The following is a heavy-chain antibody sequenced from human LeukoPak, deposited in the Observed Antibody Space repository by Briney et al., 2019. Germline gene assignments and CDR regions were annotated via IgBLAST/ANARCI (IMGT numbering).Heavy chain of an antibody. CDR1: GYTFTSYG. Sequence: ASVKVSCKASGYTFTSYGITWVRQAPGQGLEWMGWISAYNGNTNYAQKLQGRDTMTTNTSTSTAYMELRSLRSDDTAVYYCARDSVGSYYDYFDYWGQGTLVTVSS. CDR3: ARDSVGSYYDYFDY. D-gene: IGHD1-26*01. J-gene: IGHJ4*02. V-gene: IGHV1-18*01. CDR2: ISAYNGNT.